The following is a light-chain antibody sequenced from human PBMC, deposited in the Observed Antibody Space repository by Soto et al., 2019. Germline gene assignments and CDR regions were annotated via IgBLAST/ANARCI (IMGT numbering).Light chain of an antibody. Sequence: DIVMTQSPDSLAVSLGERATINCKSSQSVLYSSDNKNYLGWYQQKTGQPPKLLIYWASTRESGVPDRFSGSGSGTDFTLTISSLQAEDVAVYYCQQYYGSPVTFGGGTKVDIK. J-gene: IGKJ4*01. CDR2: WAS. CDR1: QSVLYSSDNKNY. CDR3: QQYYGSPVT. V-gene: IGKV4-1*01.